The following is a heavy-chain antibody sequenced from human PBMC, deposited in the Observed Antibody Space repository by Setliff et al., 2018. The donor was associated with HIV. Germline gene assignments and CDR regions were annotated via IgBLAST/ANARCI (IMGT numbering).Heavy chain of an antibody. CDR3: ARDDRCSGGCCYSY. Sequence: EASVKVSCKASGYTFSGYYMHWVRQAPGQGLEWMGWINPNSGGTNYAQKFQGRVTMTRDTSISTAYMEFSSLRSDDTAVYYCARDDRCSGGCCYSYWGQGALVTVSS. CDR2: INPNSGGT. D-gene: IGHD2-15*01. V-gene: IGHV1-2*02. J-gene: IGHJ4*02. CDR1: GYTFSGYY.